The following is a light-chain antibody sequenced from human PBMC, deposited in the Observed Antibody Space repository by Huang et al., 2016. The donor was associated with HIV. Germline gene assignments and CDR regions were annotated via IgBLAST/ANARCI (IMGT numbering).Light chain of an antibody. Sequence: DIQMTQSPSSLSVSVGDRVTITCQASQDIRNYLNWYQQKPGKAPKLLVFDSSNLQSGVPARFSGNGSGTNLYFIIDSQQPEDTAKYYCQQYDSLYTFGQGTTLEIK. CDR2: DSS. CDR1: QDIRNY. CDR3: QQYDSLYT. J-gene: IGKJ2*01. V-gene: IGKV1-33*01.